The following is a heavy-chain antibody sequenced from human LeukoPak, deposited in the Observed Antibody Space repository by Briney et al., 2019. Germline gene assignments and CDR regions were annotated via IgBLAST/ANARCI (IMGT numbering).Heavy chain of an antibody. D-gene: IGHD3-16*01. J-gene: IGHJ2*01. CDR1: GGSISSHY. Sequence: SETLCLTCTASGGSISSHYWSWIRQPPGKGLEWIGYVYDSGRTNYNPSLKSRVTMSEHQSNNQFSLKLSSVTAADTAVYYCAKLKLGAYFDLWGRGTLVTVSS. CDR2: VYDSGRT. CDR3: AKLKLGAYFDL. V-gene: IGHV4-59*11.